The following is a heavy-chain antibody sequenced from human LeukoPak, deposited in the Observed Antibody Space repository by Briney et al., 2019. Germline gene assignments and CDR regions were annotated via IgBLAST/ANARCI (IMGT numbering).Heavy chain of an antibody. CDR3: AKGISGYYLGAFDI. J-gene: IGHJ3*02. CDR2: IRYDGSNK. Sequence: GGSLSLSCAASGFTFSSYCMHWVRQAPGKGLEWVAFIRYDGSNKYYADSVKGRLTISRDNSKNTLYLQMNSLRAEDTAVYYCAKGISGYYLGAFDIWGQGTMVTVSS. D-gene: IGHD3-22*01. CDR1: GFTFSSYC. V-gene: IGHV3-30*02.